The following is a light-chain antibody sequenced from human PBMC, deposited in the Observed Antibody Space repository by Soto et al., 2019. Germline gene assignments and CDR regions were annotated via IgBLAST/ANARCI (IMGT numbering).Light chain of an antibody. Sequence: QAVVTQPPSASGTPGQRGTIPCSGSSSNIGSNTVNWYQQLPGTAPHLIIYNNKQRPSGVPDRFSVSKSGTSASLAISGLQSEDEADYYCAAWDDSLTVLVFGTGTKVTVL. V-gene: IGLV1-44*01. CDR2: NNK. CDR3: AAWDDSLTVLV. J-gene: IGLJ1*01. CDR1: SSNIGSNT.